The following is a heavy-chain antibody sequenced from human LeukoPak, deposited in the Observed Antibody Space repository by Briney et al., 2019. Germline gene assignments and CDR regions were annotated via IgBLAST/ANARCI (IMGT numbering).Heavy chain of an antibody. V-gene: IGHV1-69*04. CDR1: GGTFSSYA. Sequence: SVKVSCMASGGTFSSYAISWVRQAPGQGLEWMGRIIPILGIANYAQKFQGRVTITADKSTSTAYMELSSLRSEDTAVYYCASIYDSRNYYFDYWGQGTLVTVSS. CDR2: IIPILGIA. D-gene: IGHD3-22*01. CDR3: ASIYDSRNYYFDY. J-gene: IGHJ4*02.